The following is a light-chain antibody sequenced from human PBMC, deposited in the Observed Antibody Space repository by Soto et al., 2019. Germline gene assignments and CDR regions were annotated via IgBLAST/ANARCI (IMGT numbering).Light chain of an antibody. J-gene: IGKJ5*01. Sequence: DIQMTQSPSSLSASVGDRVTITCQASRDIGKYLNWFQGKPGKAPKLLIYDASNLQTGVPSRFSGSGSGTDFTFTISSLQPEDFATYYCQRYDSLPPTFGQGTRLEIK. V-gene: IGKV1-33*01. CDR2: DAS. CDR3: QRYDSLPPT. CDR1: RDIGKY.